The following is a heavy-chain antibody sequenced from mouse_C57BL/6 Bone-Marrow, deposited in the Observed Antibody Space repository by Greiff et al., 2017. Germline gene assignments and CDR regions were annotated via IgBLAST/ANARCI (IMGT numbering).Heavy chain of an antibody. V-gene: IGHV1-59*01. CDR3: ARWRSSGYPWFAY. Sequence: QVQLQQPGAELVRPGTSVKLSCKASGYTFTSYWMHWVKQRPGQGLEWIGVIDPSDSYTNYNQKFKGKATLTLDTSSSTAYMQLSSLTSEDSAVYYCARWRSSGYPWFAYWGQGTLVTVSA. CDR1: GYTFTSYW. J-gene: IGHJ3*01. D-gene: IGHD3-2*02. CDR2: IDPSDSYT.